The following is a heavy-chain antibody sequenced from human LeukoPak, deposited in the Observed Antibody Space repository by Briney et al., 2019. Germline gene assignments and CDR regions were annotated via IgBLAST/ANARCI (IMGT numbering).Heavy chain of an antibody. D-gene: IGHD1-26*01. CDR2: INSDGSST. J-gene: IGHJ5*02. CDR1: GFTFNNYP. V-gene: IGHV3-74*01. CDR3: ARVRSGSYDWSDP. Sequence: GGSLRLSCAGSGFTFNNYPISWVRQTPGKGLEWVSRINSDGSSTSYADSVKGRFTISRDNAKNTLYLQMNSLRAEDTALYYCARVRSGSYDWSDPWGQGTLVTVSS.